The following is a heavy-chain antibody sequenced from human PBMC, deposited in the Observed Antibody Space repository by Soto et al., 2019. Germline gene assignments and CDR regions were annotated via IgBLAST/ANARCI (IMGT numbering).Heavy chain of an antibody. Sequence: ASVKVSCKASGYTFTSYAMHWVRQAPGQRLEWMGWINAGNGNTKYSQKFQGRVTITRDTSASTAYMELSSLRSEDTAVYYCARDSFPYDFWSGPNWFDSWGQGTPVTVSS. CDR3: ARDSFPYDFWSGPNWFDS. V-gene: IGHV1-3*01. CDR1: GYTFTSYA. D-gene: IGHD3-3*01. J-gene: IGHJ5*01. CDR2: INAGNGNT.